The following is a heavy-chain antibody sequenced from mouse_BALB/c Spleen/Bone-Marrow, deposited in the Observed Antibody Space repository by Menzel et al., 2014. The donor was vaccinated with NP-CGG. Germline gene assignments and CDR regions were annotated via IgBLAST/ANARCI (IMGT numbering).Heavy chain of an antibody. CDR2: ILPGSGST. CDR1: GYTFSSYW. J-gene: IGHJ4*01. CDR3: ARSDGYYYAMDY. D-gene: IGHD2-3*01. Sequence: ESGAELMKPGASVKISCKATGYTFSSYWIEWVKQRPGHGLEWIGEILPGSGSTNYNEKFKGKATFTADTSSNTAYMQLSSLTSEDSAVYYCARSDGYYYAMDYWAQGTSVTVSS. V-gene: IGHV1-9*01.